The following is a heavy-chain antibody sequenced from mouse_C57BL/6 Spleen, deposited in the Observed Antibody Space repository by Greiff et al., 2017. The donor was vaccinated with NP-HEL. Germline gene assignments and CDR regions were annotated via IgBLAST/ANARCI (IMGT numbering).Heavy chain of an antibody. CDR3: ARLVTGPDY. J-gene: IGHJ2*01. CDR2: IRNKANGYTT. V-gene: IGHV7-3*01. D-gene: IGHD2-1*01. CDR1: GFTFTDYY. Sequence: EVQRVESGGGLVQPGGSLSLSCAASGFTFTDYYMSWVRQPPGKALEWLGFIRNKANGYTTEYSASVKGRFTISRDNSQSILYLQMNALRAEDSATYYCARLVTGPDYWGQGTTLTVSS.